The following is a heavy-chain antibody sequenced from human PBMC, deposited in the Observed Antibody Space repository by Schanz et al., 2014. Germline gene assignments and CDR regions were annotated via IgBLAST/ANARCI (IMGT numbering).Heavy chain of an antibody. CDR1: GFTFSAYG. CDR3: AREAKWGQWYFDL. D-gene: IGHD1-26*01. CDR2: IWFDGNNK. J-gene: IGHJ2*01. Sequence: QVVLMESGGGVVRPGRSVRLSCAASGFTFSAYGMHWVRQAPGKGLEWVAVIWFDGNNKFYADSVKGRLTVSRDNSENTVYLEFHSLRSEDTALYYCAREAKWGQWYFDLWGRGSLVTVSS. V-gene: IGHV3-33*01.